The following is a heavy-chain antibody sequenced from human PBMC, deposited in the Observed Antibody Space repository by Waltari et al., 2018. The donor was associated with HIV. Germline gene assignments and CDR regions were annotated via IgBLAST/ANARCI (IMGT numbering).Heavy chain of an antibody. CDR1: GGSFSGYY. Sequence: QVQLQQWGAGLLKPSETLSLTCAVYGGSFSGYYWSWVRQPPGKGLEWIGEINHSGSTNYNPSLKGRVTISVDTSKNQFSLKLSSVTAADTAVYYCARGRGYYYDSSGPGRAFDIWGQGTMVTVSS. V-gene: IGHV4-34*01. J-gene: IGHJ3*02. CDR3: ARGRGYYYDSSGPGRAFDI. CDR2: INHSGST. D-gene: IGHD3-22*01.